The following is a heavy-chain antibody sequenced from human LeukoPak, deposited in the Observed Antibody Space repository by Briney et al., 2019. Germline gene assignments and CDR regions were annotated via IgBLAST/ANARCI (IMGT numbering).Heavy chain of an antibody. D-gene: IGHD3-10*01. CDR1: GGSISSSTYY. Sequence: PSETLSLTCTVSGGSISSSTYYWGWIRQPPGKGLEWIGRIYTSGSTNYNPSLKSRVTISVDTSKNQFSLKLSSVTAADTAVYYCARARTVITMVRGVIRYFDYWGQGTLVTVSS. CDR2: IYTSGST. V-gene: IGHV4-61*05. J-gene: IGHJ4*02. CDR3: ARARTVITMVRGVIRYFDY.